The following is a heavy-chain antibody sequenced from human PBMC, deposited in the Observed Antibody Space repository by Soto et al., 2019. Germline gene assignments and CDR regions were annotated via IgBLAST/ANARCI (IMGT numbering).Heavy chain of an antibody. CDR3: ARAYGSGSSDYFYCMDV. V-gene: IGHV4-59*01. CDR2: IYYSGST. J-gene: IGHJ6*02. Sequence: SETLSLTCTVSGGSISSYYWSWIRQPPGKGLEWIGYIYYSGSTNYNPSLKSRVTISVDTSKNQFSLKLSSVTAADTAVYYCARAYGSGSSDYFYCMDVWGQGTTVTVSS. D-gene: IGHD3-10*01. CDR1: GGSISSYY.